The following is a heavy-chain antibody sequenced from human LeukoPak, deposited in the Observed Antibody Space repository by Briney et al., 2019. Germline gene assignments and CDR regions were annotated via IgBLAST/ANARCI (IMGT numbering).Heavy chain of an antibody. CDR3: AKDMRDYGDHNYYYYGMDV. V-gene: IGHV3-30*18. Sequence: GGSLRLSCAASGFTFSSYGMHWVRQAPGKGLEWVAVISYDGSNKYYADSVKGRFTISRDNSKNSLYLQMNSLRTEDTALYYCAKDMRDYGDHNYYYYGMDVWGQGTTVTVSS. J-gene: IGHJ6*02. D-gene: IGHD4-17*01. CDR2: ISYDGSNK. CDR1: GFTFSSYG.